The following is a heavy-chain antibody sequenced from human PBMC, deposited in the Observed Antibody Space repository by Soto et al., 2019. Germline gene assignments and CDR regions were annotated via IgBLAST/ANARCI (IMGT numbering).Heavy chain of an antibody. J-gene: IGHJ5*02. V-gene: IGHV4-4*07. CDR1: GGSMSSYY. CDR3: ARGQRFSDWFDP. Sequence: SETLSLTCTGSGGSMSSYYWTWIRQPAGKGLEWIGRVYSSGGTHYNPSLKSRVTISLDTSKNQFSLRLLSVTDADTAVYYCARGQRFSDWFDPWGQGTLVTVSS. D-gene: IGHD3-3*01. CDR2: VYSSGGT.